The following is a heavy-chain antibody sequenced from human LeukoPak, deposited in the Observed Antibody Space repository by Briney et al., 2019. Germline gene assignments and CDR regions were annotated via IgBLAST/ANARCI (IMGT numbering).Heavy chain of an antibody. Sequence: GGSLRLSCAASGFTFSSYSMNWVRQAPGKGLEWVSSISSSSSYIYYADSVKGRFTISRDNAKNSLYLQMNSLRAEDTAVYYCARDGTFTDYGDYGAYACWGQGTLVTVSS. V-gene: IGHV3-21*01. J-gene: IGHJ4*02. CDR1: GFTFSSYS. CDR2: ISSSSSYI. D-gene: IGHD4-17*01. CDR3: ARDGTFTDYGDYGAYAC.